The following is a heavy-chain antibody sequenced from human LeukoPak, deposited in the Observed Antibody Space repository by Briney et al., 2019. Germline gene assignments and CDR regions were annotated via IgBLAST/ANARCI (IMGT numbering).Heavy chain of an antibody. Sequence: GGSLRLSCAASGFTVSSNYMSWVRQAPGKGLEWVAVISYDGSNKYYADSVKGRFTISRDNSKNTLYLQMNSLRGEDTAVYYCARGKDVNSGWYGPLDYWGQGTLVSVSS. CDR1: GFTVSSNY. CDR2: ISYDGSNK. CDR3: ARGKDVNSGWYGPLDY. V-gene: IGHV3-30-3*01. D-gene: IGHD6-19*01. J-gene: IGHJ4*02.